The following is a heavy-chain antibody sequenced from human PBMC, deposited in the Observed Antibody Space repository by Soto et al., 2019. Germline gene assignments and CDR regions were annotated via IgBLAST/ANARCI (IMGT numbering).Heavy chain of an antibody. D-gene: IGHD4-17*01. CDR3: ARFEYGDYCWYFDL. CDR2: IYSGGTT. V-gene: IGHV3-53*01. J-gene: IGHJ2*01. CDR1: GFTVTNKY. Sequence: EVQLVESGGGLIQPGGSLRLSCAASGFTVTNKYMNWVRQAPGKGLEWVSIIYSGGTTSYADSVKGGFTISRDNSKDILYLQMNSLRAEDTAVDYCARFEYGDYCWYFDLLGRGTLVTVTS.